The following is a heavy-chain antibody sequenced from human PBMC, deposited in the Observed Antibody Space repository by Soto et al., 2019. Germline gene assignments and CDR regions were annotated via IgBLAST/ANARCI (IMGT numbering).Heavy chain of an antibody. J-gene: IGHJ5*02. D-gene: IGHD1-7*01. CDR1: GFTFSSYA. V-gene: IGHV3-33*01. CDR3: ARDKLELRVFNWFDP. CDR2: IWYDGSNK. Sequence: GGSLRLSCAASGFTFSSYAMHWVRQAPGKGLEWLAVIWYDGSNKYYADSVKGRFTISRDNSKNTLYLQMNSLRAEDTAVYYCARDKLELRVFNWFDPWGQGTLVTVSS.